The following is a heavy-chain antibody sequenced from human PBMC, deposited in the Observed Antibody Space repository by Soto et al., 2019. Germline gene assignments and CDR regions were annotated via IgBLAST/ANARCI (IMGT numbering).Heavy chain of an antibody. Sequence: QVTLKESGPVLVKPTETLTLTCTVSGFSLSNARMGVSWIRQPPGKALEWLAHIFSNDEKSYSTSLKSRLTISKDTSKSQVVLTMTNMDPVDTATYYCARIVAGYYFDYWGQGTLVTVSS. CDR3: ARIVAGYYFDY. D-gene: IGHD6-19*01. CDR2: IFSNDEK. CDR1: GFSLSNARMG. J-gene: IGHJ4*02. V-gene: IGHV2-26*01.